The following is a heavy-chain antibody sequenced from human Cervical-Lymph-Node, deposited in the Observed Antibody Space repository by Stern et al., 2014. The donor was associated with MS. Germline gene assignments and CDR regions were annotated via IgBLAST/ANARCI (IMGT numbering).Heavy chain of an antibody. V-gene: IGHV3-21*01. CDR1: GFTVSSYS. J-gene: IGHJ4*02. D-gene: IGHD6-19*01. CDR3: TRAAGITASGSHFDY. CDR2: ISTSGIYK. Sequence: EMQLVESGGGLVKPGGSLRLSCAASGFTVSSYSLNWVRQAPGKGLEWVSSISTSGIYKYYADSVKGRFTISRDTAKNSLYLQMSSLRAEDTAVYYCTRAAGITASGSHFDYWGQGILVTVSS.